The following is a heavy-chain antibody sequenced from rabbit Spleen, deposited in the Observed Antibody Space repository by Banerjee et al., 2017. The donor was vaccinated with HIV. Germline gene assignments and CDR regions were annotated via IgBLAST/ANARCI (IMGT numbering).Heavy chain of an antibody. CDR2: INTGSSGST. CDR3: ARETSGGWGVVLYYFRL. CDR1: GFPFSNKAV. D-gene: IGHD4-1*01. V-gene: IGHV1S45*01. Sequence: QEQLEESGGGLVKPEGSLTLTCKASGFPFSNKAVMCWVRQAPGKGLEWIACINTGSSGSTNSASWAKGRFTISKTSSTTVTLQMTSLTAADTATYFCARETSGGWGVVLYYFRLWGQGTLVTVS. J-gene: IGHJ4*01.